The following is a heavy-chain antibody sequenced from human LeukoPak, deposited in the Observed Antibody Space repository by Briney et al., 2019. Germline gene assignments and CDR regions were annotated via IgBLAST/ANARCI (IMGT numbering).Heavy chain of an antibody. CDR3: ARARVPTYDGFDP. J-gene: IGHJ5*02. CDR2: IYYSGSN. Sequence: PSETLSLTWTVSGGSLSSGDYYWSWIRQPPGTGLDWIGYIYYSGSNYYNPSLKSRVIISVDTSTIQFSLKLRSVTAADTDVYDCARARVPTYDGFDPWGQGTLVTVSS. CDR1: GGSLSSGDYY. V-gene: IGHV4-30-4*01. D-gene: IGHD5-12*01.